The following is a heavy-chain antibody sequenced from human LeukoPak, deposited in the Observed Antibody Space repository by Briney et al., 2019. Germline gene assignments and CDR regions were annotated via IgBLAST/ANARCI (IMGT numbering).Heavy chain of an antibody. Sequence: GGSLRLPCAASGFTFSSYAMSWVRQAPGKGPEWVSAISGSGGSTYYADSVKGRFTISRDNSKNTLYLQMNSLRAEDTAVYYCAKDREFKWELPYFDYWGQGTLVTVSS. CDR2: ISGSGGST. V-gene: IGHV3-23*01. J-gene: IGHJ4*02. CDR3: AKDREFKWELPYFDY. D-gene: IGHD1-26*01. CDR1: GFTFSSYA.